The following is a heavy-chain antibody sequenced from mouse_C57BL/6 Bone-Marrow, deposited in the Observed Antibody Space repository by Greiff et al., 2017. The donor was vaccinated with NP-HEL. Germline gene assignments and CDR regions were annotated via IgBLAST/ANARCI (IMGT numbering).Heavy chain of an antibody. CDR2: IDPSDSYT. J-gene: IGHJ3*01. Sequence: QVQLQQPGAELVKPGASVKLSCKASGYTFTTYWMQWVKQRPGQGLEWIGEIDPSDSYTNYNQKFKGKATLTVDTSSSTPNLQLSSLTSEDSAVSYCARKAYYGGSYEFAYGGQGTLVTVTA. D-gene: IGHD1-1*01. CDR1: GYTFTTYW. V-gene: IGHV1-50*01. CDR3: ARKAYYGGSYEFAY.